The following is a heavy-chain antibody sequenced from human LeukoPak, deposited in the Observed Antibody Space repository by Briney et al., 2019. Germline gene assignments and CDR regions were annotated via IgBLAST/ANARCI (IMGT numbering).Heavy chain of an antibody. V-gene: IGHV3-74*01. D-gene: IGHD3-16*02. J-gene: IGHJ4*02. CDR3: ARAGNSVWELSLFFDY. Sequence: PGGSLRLSCAASGFTFSSYWMPWVRQAPGKGLVWVSRINSDGSSTSYADSVKGRFTISRDNAKNTLYLQMNSLRAEDTAVYYCARAGNSVWELSLFFDYWGQGTLVTVSS. CDR1: GFTFSSYW. CDR2: INSDGSST.